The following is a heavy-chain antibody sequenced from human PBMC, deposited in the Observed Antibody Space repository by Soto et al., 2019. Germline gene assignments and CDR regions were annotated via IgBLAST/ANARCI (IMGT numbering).Heavy chain of an antibody. CDR2: IYYSGST. D-gene: IGHD3-10*01. CDR1: GGSISSYY. CDR3: ARVWGYYFDS. Sequence: QVQLQESGPGLVKPSETLSLTCTVSGGSISSYYWSWIRQPPGKGLEWIGYIYYSGSTNYNPSLXSXVXIXXDTSKTQFSLKLSSVTAADTAVYSCARVWGYYFDSWGQGTLVTVSS. J-gene: IGHJ4*02. V-gene: IGHV4-59*01.